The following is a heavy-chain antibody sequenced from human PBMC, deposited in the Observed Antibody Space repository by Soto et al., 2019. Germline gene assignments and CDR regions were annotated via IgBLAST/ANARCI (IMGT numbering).Heavy chain of an antibody. V-gene: IGHV4-59*06. D-gene: IGHD2-21*02. Sequence: TLSLTCTVSGGSISNYYWSWIRQHPGKGLEWIGYIYYSGSTYYNPSLKSRVTISVDTSKNQFSLKLSSVTAADTAVYYCAREGAVTSTFEYWGQGTLVTVSS. CDR1: GGSISNYY. J-gene: IGHJ4*02. CDR2: IYYSGST. CDR3: AREGAVTSTFEY.